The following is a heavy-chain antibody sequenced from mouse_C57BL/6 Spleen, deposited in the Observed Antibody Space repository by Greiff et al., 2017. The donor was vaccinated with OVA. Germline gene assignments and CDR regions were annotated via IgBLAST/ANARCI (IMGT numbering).Heavy chain of an antibody. CDR3: TSAGFITTVVASEDV. J-gene: IGHJ1*03. V-gene: IGHV1-15*01. CDR2: IDPETGGT. CDR1: GYTFTDYE. D-gene: IGHD1-1*01. Sequence: VKLQQSGAELVRPGASVTLSCKASGYTFTDYEMHWVKQTPVHGLEWIGAIDPETGGTAYNQKFKGKAILTADKSSSTAYMELRSLTSEDSAVYYCTSAGFITTVVASEDVWGTGTTVTVSS.